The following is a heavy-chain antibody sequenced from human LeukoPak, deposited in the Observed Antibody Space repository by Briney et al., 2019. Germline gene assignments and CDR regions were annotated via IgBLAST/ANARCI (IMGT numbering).Heavy chain of an antibody. J-gene: IGHJ4*02. V-gene: IGHV3-7*02. D-gene: IGHD1-26*01. CDR3: ARTTRGY. CDR2: IKEDGNEK. Sequence: GGSLRPSCAPSGFTFSNYWMSWVRQAPGKGLEWVANIKEDGNEKYYVDSVKGRFTISRDNAKNSLYLQMNSLRAEDTAVYYCARTTRGYWGQGTLVTVSS. CDR1: GFTFSNYW.